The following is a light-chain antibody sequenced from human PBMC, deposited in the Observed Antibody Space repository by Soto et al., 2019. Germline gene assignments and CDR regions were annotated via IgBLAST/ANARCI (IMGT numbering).Light chain of an antibody. CDR1: SSDVGGYNY. J-gene: IGLJ2*01. CDR3: SSYTSSSTLV. Sequence: QSALPQPASVSGSPGQSITISCTGTSSDVGGYNYVSWYQQHPGKAPKLMIDDVSNRPSGVSNRFSGSKSGNTASLTISGRQAEDEAEYYCSSYTSSSTLVFGGGTKLTVL. V-gene: IGLV2-14*01. CDR2: DVS.